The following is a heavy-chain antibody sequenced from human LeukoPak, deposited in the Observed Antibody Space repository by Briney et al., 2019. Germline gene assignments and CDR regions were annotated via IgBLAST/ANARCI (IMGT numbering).Heavy chain of an antibody. CDR3: ARSGALTNWFDP. CDR1: GYTFTSYA. J-gene: IGHJ5*02. CDR2: INTNTGNP. V-gene: IGHV7-4-1*02. Sequence: ASVKVSCKASGYTFTSYAMNWVRQAPGQGLEWMGWINTNTGNPTYAQGFTGRFVFSLDTPVGTAYLQISSLKAEDTAVYYCARSGALTNWFDPWGQGTLVTVSS. D-gene: IGHD2-15*01.